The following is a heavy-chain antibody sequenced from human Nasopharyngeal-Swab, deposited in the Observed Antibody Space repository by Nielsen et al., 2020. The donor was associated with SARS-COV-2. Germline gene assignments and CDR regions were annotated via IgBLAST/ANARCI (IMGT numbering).Heavy chain of an antibody. CDR1: GYTFTGYY. V-gene: IGHV1-2*04. D-gene: IGHD2-15*01. CDR2: INPNSGGT. J-gene: IGHJ6*02. Sequence: ASVKVSCKASGYTFTGYYMHWVRQAPGQGLEWMGWINPNSGGTNYAQKFQGWVTMTRDTSISTAYMELSRLRSDDTAVYYCARDGGIVVVVAATPFYYYGMDVWGQGTTVTVSS. CDR3: ARDGGIVVVVAATPFYYYGMDV.